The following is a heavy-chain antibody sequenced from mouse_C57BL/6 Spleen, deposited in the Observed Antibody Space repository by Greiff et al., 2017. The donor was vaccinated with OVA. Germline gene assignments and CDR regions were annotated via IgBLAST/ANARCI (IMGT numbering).Heavy chain of an antibody. CDR3: ARGNLYYAMDY. J-gene: IGHJ4*01. V-gene: IGHV1-52*01. CDR1: GYTFTSYW. Sequence: QVQLQQPGAELVRPGSSVKLSCKASGYTFTSYWMHWVKQRPIQGLEWIGNIDPSDSETHYNQKFKDKATLTVDKSSSTAYMQLSSLTSEDSAVYYCARGNLYYAMDYWGQGTSVTVSS. CDR2: IDPSDSET.